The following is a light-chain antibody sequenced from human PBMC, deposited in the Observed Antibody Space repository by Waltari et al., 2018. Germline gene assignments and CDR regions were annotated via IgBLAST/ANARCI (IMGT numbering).Light chain of an antibody. V-gene: IGKV3-20*01. J-gene: IGKJ1*01. CDR2: GAS. CDR1: QSLTSSF. Sequence: EIVLAQSPGTLSLSPGDRATLSCRASQSLTSSFLAWYQHKPGQAPRLLIYGASSRATGIPDRFSGTGSGTDFTLTISRLEPEDFAMHYCQQYNYSPKTFGQGTKVEIK. CDR3: QQYNYSPKT.